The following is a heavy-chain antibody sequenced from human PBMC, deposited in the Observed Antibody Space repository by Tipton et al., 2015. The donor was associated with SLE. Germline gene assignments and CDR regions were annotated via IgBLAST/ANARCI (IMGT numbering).Heavy chain of an antibody. CDR2: ISSSRTTK. V-gene: IGHV3-48*01. Sequence: SLRLSCAASGFTFSTYSMNWVRQAPGKGLEWVSYISSSRTTKYYADSVKGRFTISRDNAKNMVYLQMNSLRADDSAMYYCAKTGSGSWNFDFWGQGTLVTVSS. CDR3: AKTGSGSWNFDF. J-gene: IGHJ4*02. CDR1: GFTFSTYS. D-gene: IGHD3-10*01.